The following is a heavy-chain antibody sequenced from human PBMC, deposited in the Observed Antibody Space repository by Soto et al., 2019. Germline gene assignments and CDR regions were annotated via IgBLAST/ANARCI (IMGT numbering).Heavy chain of an antibody. CDR1: GFTFSSYG. J-gene: IGHJ4*02. CDR2: IWYDGSNK. CDR3: ARDGYGSGSYDIDY. D-gene: IGHD3-10*01. Sequence: QVQLVESGGGVVQPGRSLRLSCAASGFTFSSYGMHWVRQAPGKGREWVAVIWYDGSNKYYADSVKGRFTISRDNSKNTLYLDMNSLRDEDTAVYYCARDGYGSGSYDIDYWGQGTLVTVSS. V-gene: IGHV3-33*01.